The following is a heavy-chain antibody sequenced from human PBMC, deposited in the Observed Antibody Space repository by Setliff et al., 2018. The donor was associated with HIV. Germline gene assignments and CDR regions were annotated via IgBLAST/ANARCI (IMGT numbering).Heavy chain of an antibody. Sequence: LRLSCAASGFTFSSYSMNWVRQAPGKGLEWVSGINWNGGSRGYADSVKGRFTIFRDNAKNSLYLQMNSLRAEDTALYYCARSQYSNGPGDYHFYYMDVWGKGTTVTVSS. J-gene: IGHJ6*03. CDR3: ARSQYSNGPGDYHFYYMDV. CDR2: INWNGGSR. CDR1: GFTFSSYS. D-gene: IGHD5-18*01. V-gene: IGHV3-20*04.